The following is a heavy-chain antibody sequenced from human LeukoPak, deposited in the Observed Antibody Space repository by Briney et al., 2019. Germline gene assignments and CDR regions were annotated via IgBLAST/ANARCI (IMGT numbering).Heavy chain of an antibody. D-gene: IGHD3-9*01. J-gene: IGHJ4*02. CDR2: ISGSGGST. Sequence: GGSLRLSCAASGFTFSSYAMSWVRQAPGKGLEWVSAISGSGGSTYYADSVKGRFTISRDNSKNTLYLQMNSLRAEDTAVYYCAKSPSAHFDRLPSAPDYWGQGTLVTVSS. V-gene: IGHV3-23*01. CDR1: GFTFSSYA. CDR3: AKSPSAHFDRLPSAPDY.